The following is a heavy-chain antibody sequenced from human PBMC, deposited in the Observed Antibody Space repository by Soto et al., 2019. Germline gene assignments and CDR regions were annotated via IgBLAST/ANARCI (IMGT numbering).Heavy chain of an antibody. CDR1: GYTFTSYA. J-gene: IGHJ6*02. CDR3: ARVVLPNYYYYYGMDV. CDR2: INAVNGNT. V-gene: IGHV1-3*01. Sequence: AASVKVSCKASGYTFTSYAMHWVRQAPGQRLEWMGWINAVNGNTKYSQKFQGRVTITRDESASTAYMELSSLRSEDTAVYYCARVVLPNYYYYYGMDVWGQGTTVTVSS.